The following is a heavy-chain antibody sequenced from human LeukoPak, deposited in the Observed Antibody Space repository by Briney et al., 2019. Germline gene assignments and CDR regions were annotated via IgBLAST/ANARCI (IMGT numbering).Heavy chain of an antibody. CDR1: GGSISSYY. D-gene: IGHD3-16*02. CDR3: ARYVWGSYPTFEDY. J-gene: IGHJ4*02. CDR2: ISYSGST. V-gene: IGHV4-59*01. Sequence: SETLSLTCTVSGGSISSYYWSWIRQPPGKGLEWIGYISYSGSTNYNPSLKSRVTISVDTSKNQFSLKLSSVTAADTAVYYCARYVWGSYPTFEDYWGQGTLVTVSS.